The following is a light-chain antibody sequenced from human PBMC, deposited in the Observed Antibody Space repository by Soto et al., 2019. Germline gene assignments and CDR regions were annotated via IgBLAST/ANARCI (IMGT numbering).Light chain of an antibody. CDR2: AAS. Sequence: DIQMTQSPSSLSASVGDRVTITCRESQSISSYLNWYQQKPGKAPKLLIYAASSLQSGVPSRFSGSGSVTDFTLTISSLQPEDVAPYYCQQSYSTATYTFGQGTKLEIK. CDR1: QSISSY. V-gene: IGKV1-39*01. CDR3: QQSYSTATYT. J-gene: IGKJ2*01.